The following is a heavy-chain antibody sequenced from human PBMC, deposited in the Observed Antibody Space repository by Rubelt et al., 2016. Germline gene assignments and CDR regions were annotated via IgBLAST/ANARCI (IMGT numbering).Heavy chain of an antibody. V-gene: IGHV4-39*01. J-gene: IGHJ6*03. D-gene: IGHD2-2*01. CDR3: ARTGGLSSSYYYYYYMDV. Sequence: GWIRQPPGKGLEWIGSIYYSGSTYYNPSLKSRVTISVDTSKNQFSLKVTSVTAADTAVYYCARTGGLSSSYYYYYYMDVWCKGTTVTASS. CDR2: IYYSGST.